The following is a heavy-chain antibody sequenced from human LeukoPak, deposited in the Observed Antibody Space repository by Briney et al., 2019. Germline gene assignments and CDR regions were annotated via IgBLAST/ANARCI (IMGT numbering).Heavy chain of an antibody. CDR1: GYTFNTYG. CDR2: ISAYNGNT. CDR3: ARDLDQYNGRFGGFGHDF. Sequence: ASVKVSCKASGYTFNTYGISWVRQAPGQRPEWMGWISAYNGNTNYAQKFQGRVTLITDTSTSTAYMELRSLRSDDTAVYYCARDLDQYNGRFGGFGHDFWGQGTLVTVSS. D-gene: IGHD3-10*01. J-gene: IGHJ4*02. V-gene: IGHV1-18*01.